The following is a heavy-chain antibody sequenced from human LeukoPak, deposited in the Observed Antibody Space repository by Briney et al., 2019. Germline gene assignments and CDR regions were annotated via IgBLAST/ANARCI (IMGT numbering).Heavy chain of an antibody. D-gene: IGHD3-16*01. V-gene: IGHV3-7*01. CDR2: INQDGSEK. J-gene: IGHJ4*02. Sequence: GGSLRLSCAASGFTVRSSYMSWVRQAPGKGLEWVANINQDGSEKYYVDSVKGRFTISRDNAKNSLYLQMNSLRAEDTAVYYCARDHEGPDRFFDYWGQGTLVTVSS. CDR3: ARDHEGPDRFFDY. CDR1: GFTVRSSY.